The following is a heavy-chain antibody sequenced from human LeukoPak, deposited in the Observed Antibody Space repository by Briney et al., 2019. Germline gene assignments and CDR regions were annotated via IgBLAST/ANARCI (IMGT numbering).Heavy chain of an antibody. D-gene: IGHD2-15*01. CDR1: GFTFSSYG. J-gene: IGHJ4*02. Sequence: GGSLRLSCAASGFTFSSYGMHWVRQAPGKGLEWVAVISYDGSNKYYADSVKGRFTISRDNSKNTLYLQMNSLRAEDTAVYYCASTPTSYCSGGSCYPYFDYWGQGTLVTVSS. V-gene: IGHV3-30*03. CDR3: ASTPTSYCSGGSCYPYFDY. CDR2: ISYDGSNK.